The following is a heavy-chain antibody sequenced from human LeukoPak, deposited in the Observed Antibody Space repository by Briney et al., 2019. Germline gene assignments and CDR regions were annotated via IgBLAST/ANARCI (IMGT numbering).Heavy chain of an antibody. V-gene: IGHV1-46*01. J-gene: IGHJ4*02. CDR3: ARDVERDCSSTSCSVPEDY. D-gene: IGHD2-2*01. CDR1: GYTFTSYY. CDR2: INPSGGST. Sequence: ASVKVSCKASGYTFTSYYMHWVRQAPGQGLEWMGIINPSGGSTSYAQKFQGRVTMTRDTSTSTVYMELSSLRSEDTAVYYCARDVERDCSSTSCSVPEDYWGQGTLVTVSS.